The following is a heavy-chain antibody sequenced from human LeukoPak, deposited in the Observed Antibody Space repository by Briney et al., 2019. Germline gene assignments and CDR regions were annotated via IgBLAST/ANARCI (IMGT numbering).Heavy chain of an antibody. J-gene: IGHJ4*02. CDR2: IFASGST. D-gene: IGHD3-16*01. V-gene: IGHV4-4*07. CDR3: ARIPDYGLGGLTHFDY. Sequence: SETLSLTCTVSYDSIGTYLWNWVRQPAGKGLEWIGRIFASGSTFYSPSLKSRVTMSVDTSKSQFSLKLNSVTAADTAVYYCARIPDYGLGGLTHFDYWGQGTLVTVSS. CDR1: YDSIGTYL.